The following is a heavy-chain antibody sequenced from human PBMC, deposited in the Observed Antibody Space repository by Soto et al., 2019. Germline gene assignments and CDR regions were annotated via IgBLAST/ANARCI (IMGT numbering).Heavy chain of an antibody. J-gene: IGHJ4*02. V-gene: IGHV3-11*01. CDR1: AFIFSDYF. D-gene: IGHD1-26*01. CDR2: ISGGGDTI. Sequence: QVQLVESGGDLVKPGGSLRLSCAASAFIFSDYFMSWIRQAPGKGLEWVSYISGGGDTIYYADSVKGRFTISRDNAENSLYLQMNSLRAEDTAVYYCARGRYGAYTYWGQGTLVTVSS. CDR3: ARGRYGAYTY.